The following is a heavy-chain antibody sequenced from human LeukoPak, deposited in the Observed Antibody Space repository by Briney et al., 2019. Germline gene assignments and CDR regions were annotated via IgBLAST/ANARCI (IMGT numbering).Heavy chain of an antibody. D-gene: IGHD5-18*01. Sequence: GGSLRLSCATSGFNFDRYTIHWVRQAPGKGLEWVSLAGWAGGTMYYSDSVRGRFTISRDSGKNSVYLQMNSLTTDDTAFYFCAKELDTMFFDYWGQGALVTVSS. J-gene: IGHJ4*02. CDR2: AGWAGGTM. V-gene: IGHV3-43*01. CDR3: AKELDTMFFDY. CDR1: GFNFDRYT.